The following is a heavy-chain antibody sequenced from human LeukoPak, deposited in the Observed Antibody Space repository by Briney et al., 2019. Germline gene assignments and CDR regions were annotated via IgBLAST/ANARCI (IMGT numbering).Heavy chain of an antibody. CDR2: ISSSSSFR. Sequence: GGSLRLSCAASGFTFGSYSMNWVRQAPGKGLEWVSSISSSSSFRYYADSVKGRFTISRDNAKNSLYLQMNSLRAEDAAGYYCARESSGYFYWGQGTLVTVSS. J-gene: IGHJ4*02. CDR1: GFTFGSYS. CDR3: ARESSGYFY. V-gene: IGHV3-21*01. D-gene: IGHD3-22*01.